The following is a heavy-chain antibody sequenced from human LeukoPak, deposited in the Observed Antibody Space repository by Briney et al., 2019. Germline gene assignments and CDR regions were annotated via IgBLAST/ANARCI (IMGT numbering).Heavy chain of an antibody. V-gene: IGHV3-21*01. CDR1: GFPFSSYR. D-gene: IGHD5-18*01. CDR3: TRDGDTTMVGGYYYYMDV. J-gene: IGHJ6*03. CDR2: IISSSSYI. Sequence: GGFLGLSCAAPGFPFSSYRMNWGRPGPGKGLGWGSSIISSSSYIYYADSVKGRFIISRDNAKNSLYLQMNSLRAEDTAVYYCTRDGDTTMVGGYYYYMDVWGKGTTVTVSS.